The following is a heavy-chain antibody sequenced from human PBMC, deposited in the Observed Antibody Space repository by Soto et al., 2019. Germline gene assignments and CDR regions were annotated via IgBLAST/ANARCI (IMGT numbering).Heavy chain of an antibody. CDR3: ARVRSGWGIDY. CDR2: IYHSGST. J-gene: IGHJ4*02. CDR1: GGSISSGGYS. D-gene: IGHD6-19*01. Sequence: QLQLQESGSGLVKPSQTLSLTCAVSGGSISSGGYSWSWIRQPPGKGLEYIGYIYHSGSTYYNPSPKSRVTISVDRSKNQFSLKLSSVPAADTAVYYCARVRSGWGIDYWGQGTLVTVSS. V-gene: IGHV4-30-2*01.